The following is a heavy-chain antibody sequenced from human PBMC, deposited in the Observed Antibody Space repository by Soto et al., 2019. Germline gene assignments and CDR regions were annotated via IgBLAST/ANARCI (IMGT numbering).Heavy chain of an antibody. Sequence: QVQLVESGGGVVQPGRSLRLSCAASGFTFSSYGMHWVRQAPGKGLEWVAVIWYDGSNKYYADSVKGRFTIFRDNSKNTLYLQMNSLRAEDTAVYYCARDEGLGVNYDCNGVDVWGQGTTVTVSS. CDR1: GFTFSSYG. CDR3: ARDEGLGVNYDCNGVDV. CDR2: IWYDGSNK. J-gene: IGHJ6*02. V-gene: IGHV3-33*01. D-gene: IGHD3-10*01.